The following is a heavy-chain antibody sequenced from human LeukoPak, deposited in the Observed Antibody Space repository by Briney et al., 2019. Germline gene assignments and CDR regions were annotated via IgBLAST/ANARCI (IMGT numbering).Heavy chain of an antibody. V-gene: IGHV3-21*01. CDR3: ARDWWWGIAARPYTDI. D-gene: IGHD6-6*01. Sequence: PGGSLRLSCAASGFTFSSYSMNWVRQAPGKGLEWVSSISSSSSYIYYADSVKGRFTISRDNAKNSLYLQMNSLRAEDTAVYYCARDWWWGIAARPYTDIWGQGTMVTVSS. J-gene: IGHJ3*02. CDR2: ISSSSSYI. CDR1: GFTFSSYS.